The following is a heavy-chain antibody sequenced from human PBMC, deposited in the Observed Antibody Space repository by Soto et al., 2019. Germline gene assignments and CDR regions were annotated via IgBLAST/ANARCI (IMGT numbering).Heavy chain of an antibody. Sequence: QVQLVQSGAEVKKPGASVKVSCKASGYTFTSYAMHWVRQAPGQRLEWMGWINAGNGNTKYSQKFQGRVTITRDTSASTAYMELSSLRSVDTAVYYCARDGWGVVVPAALDAFDIWGQGTMVTVSS. CDR1: GYTFTSYA. CDR2: INAGNGNT. J-gene: IGHJ3*02. D-gene: IGHD2-2*01. V-gene: IGHV1-3*01. CDR3: ARDGWGVVVPAALDAFDI.